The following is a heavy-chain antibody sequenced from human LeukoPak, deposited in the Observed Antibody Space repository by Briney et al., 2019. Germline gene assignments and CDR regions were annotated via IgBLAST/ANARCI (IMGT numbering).Heavy chain of an antibody. CDR2: IRYDGSNK. CDR1: GFTFSSYG. V-gene: IGHV3-30*02. J-gene: IGHJ4*02. Sequence: PGGSLRLSCAASGFTFSSYGMHWVRQAPGKGLEWVAFIRYDGSNKYYADSVKGRFTISRDNSKNTLYLQMNSLRAEDTAVYYCAKAKTYYDFWVTFDYWGQGTLVTVSS. D-gene: IGHD3-3*01. CDR3: AKAKTYYDFWVTFDY.